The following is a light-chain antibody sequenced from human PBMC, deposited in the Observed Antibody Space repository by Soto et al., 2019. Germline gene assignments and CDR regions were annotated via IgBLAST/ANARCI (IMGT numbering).Light chain of an antibody. J-gene: IGKJ5*01. Sequence: EMVLTQSPATLSVSPGERATLSCRASQSVGSNLAWYQQKPGQAPRLLIYGASTRATGFPARFSGSGSGTEFTLTISSLQSEDFAVYYCQQYNNWPPITFGQGTRLEIK. CDR3: QQYNNWPPIT. V-gene: IGKV3-15*01. CDR1: QSVGSN. CDR2: GAS.